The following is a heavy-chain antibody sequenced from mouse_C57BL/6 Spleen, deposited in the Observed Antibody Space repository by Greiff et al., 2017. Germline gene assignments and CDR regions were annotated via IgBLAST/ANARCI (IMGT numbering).Heavy chain of an antibody. Sequence: EVQLQESGPELVKPGASVKIPCKASGYTFTDYNMDWVKQSHGKSLEWIGDINPNNGGTIYNQKFKGKATLTVDKSSSPAYMELRSLTSEDTAVYYCARRGYGSSSWYFDVWGTGTTVTVSS. CDR1: GYTFTDYN. CDR3: ARRGYGSSSWYFDV. CDR2: INPNNGGT. D-gene: IGHD1-1*01. J-gene: IGHJ1*03. V-gene: IGHV1-18*01.